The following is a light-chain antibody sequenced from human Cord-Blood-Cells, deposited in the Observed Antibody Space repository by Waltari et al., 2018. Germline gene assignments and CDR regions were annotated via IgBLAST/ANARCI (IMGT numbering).Light chain of an antibody. CDR1: SSDVGGYNY. V-gene: IGLV2-8*01. CDR3: SSYAGSNNFV. J-gene: IGLJ1*01. CDR2: EVS. Sequence: QSALTQPPSASGSPGQSVTISCTGTSSDVGGYNYVSWYQQHPGKAPKLIIYEVSKRPSGVPVPFSGSKPGDPAPLTVSGLQAEDEADYYCSSYAGSNNFVFGTGTKVTVL.